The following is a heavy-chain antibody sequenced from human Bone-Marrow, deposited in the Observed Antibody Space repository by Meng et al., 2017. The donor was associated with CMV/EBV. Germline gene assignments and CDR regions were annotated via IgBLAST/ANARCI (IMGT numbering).Heavy chain of an antibody. Sequence: GGSLRLSCAASGFTFSSFAMSWVRQAPGKGLEWVSGINWNGGSTGYADSVKGRFTISRDNAKNSLYLQMNSLRAEDTALYYCARDSGSLLYYFDYWGQGTLVTVSS. D-gene: IGHD1-26*01. V-gene: IGHV3-20*04. J-gene: IGHJ4*02. CDR1: GFTFSSFA. CDR2: INWNGGST. CDR3: ARDSGSLLYYFDY.